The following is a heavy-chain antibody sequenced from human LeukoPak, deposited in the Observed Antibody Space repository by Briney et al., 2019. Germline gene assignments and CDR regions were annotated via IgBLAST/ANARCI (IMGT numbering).Heavy chain of an antibody. CDR3: VQQVGYCSSGSCYFTY. CDR1: GFSFNTYA. D-gene: IGHD2-15*01. V-gene: IGHV3-23*01. Sequence: GGSLRLSCAASGFSFNTYAMSWVRQAPGKGLEWVSAISNTGGSTYYADSVKGRFTISRDKSKNTLSLQMNSLRAEDTAVYYCVQQVGYCSSGSCYFTYWGQGTLVTVSS. CDR2: ISNTGGST. J-gene: IGHJ1*01.